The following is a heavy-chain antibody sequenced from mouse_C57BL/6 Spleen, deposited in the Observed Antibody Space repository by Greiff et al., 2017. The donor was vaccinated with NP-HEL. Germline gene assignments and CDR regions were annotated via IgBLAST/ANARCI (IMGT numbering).Heavy chain of an antibody. J-gene: IGHJ4*01. D-gene: IGHD4-1*01. CDR3: ARELDYYAMDY. CDR1: GYTFTSYW. V-gene: IGHV1-64*01. Sequence: VQLQQPGAELVKPGASVKLSCKASGYTFTSYWMHWVKQRPGQGLEWIGMIHPNSGSTNYNEKFKSKATLTVDKSSSTAYMQLSSLTSEDSAVDYCARELDYYAMDYWGQGTSVTVSS. CDR2: IHPNSGST.